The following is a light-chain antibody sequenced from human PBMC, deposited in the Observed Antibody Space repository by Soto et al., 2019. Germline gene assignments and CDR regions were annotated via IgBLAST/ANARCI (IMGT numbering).Light chain of an antibody. V-gene: IGKV3-15*01. CDR2: DVS. CDR1: QTVRNN. J-gene: IGKJ5*01. CDR3: QQYNNWPFS. Sequence: EFVLTQSPGTLSLSPGEIATLYFRASQTVRNNYLAWCQQKPGQAPRLLIYDVSIRATGVPARFSGTGSETDFTLTISGLQSEDSAVYFCQQYNNWPFSFGQGTRLEIK.